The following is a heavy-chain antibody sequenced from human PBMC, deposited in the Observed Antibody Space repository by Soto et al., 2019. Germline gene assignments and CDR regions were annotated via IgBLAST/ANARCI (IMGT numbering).Heavy chain of an antibody. CDR2: ISGSGGST. CDR3: AKFYGDRTDTKEVAFLT. D-gene: IGHD2-21*01. V-gene: IGHV3-23*01. CDR1: GFTFRSYA. Sequence: GGSLRLPCGASGFTFRSYAMSWVRQAPGKGLEWVSAISGSGGSTYYADSVKGRFTISRDNSKNTLYLQMNSLRAEDTAVYYCAKFYGDRTDTKEVAFLTRDQGPTVT. J-gene: IGHJ6*02.